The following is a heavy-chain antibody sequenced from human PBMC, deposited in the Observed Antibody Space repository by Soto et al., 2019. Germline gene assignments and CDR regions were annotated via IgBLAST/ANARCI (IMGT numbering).Heavy chain of an antibody. CDR2: IRSNGDNNAT. CDR3: TTRSLAYDAFDI. CDR1: GFTLSGST. J-gene: IGHJ3*02. Sequence: EVQLVESGGVLVQPGGSLKLSCAASGFTLSGSTVHWFRQTSGKGLYWVGRIRSNGDNNATAYAASVRGRFTISRDHSENTAFLQMDSLKSEDTAVYYCTTRSLAYDAFDIWGQGTLVTVSS. D-gene: IGHD6-6*01. V-gene: IGHV3-73*02.